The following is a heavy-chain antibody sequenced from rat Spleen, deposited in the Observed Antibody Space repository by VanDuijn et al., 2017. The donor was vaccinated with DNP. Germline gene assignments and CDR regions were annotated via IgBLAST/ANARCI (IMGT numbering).Heavy chain of an antibody. D-gene: IGHD1-4*01. Sequence: EVQLVESGGGLVQPGRSLKLSCAASGSTFSDYDMSWVRQAPAKGLEWVATITTNGGNTYYRDSVRGRFAVSRDNAKSTLYLQMDSLRTEDTATYYCARHVLPLRVWDYWGQGVMVTVSS. J-gene: IGHJ2*01. CDR3: ARHVLPLRVWDY. CDR2: ITTNGGNT. V-gene: IGHV5-25*01. CDR1: GSTFSDYD.